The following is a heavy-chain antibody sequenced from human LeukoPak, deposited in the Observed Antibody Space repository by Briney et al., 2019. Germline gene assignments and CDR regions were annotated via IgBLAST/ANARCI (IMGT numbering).Heavy chain of an antibody. J-gene: IGHJ4*02. D-gene: IGHD2-2*01. CDR2: IIPIFGTA. Sequence: ASVKVSCKASGGTFSSYAISWVRQAPGQGLERMGGIIPIFGTANYAQKFQGRVTITADESTSTAYMELSSLRSEDTAVYYCAGGYCSSTSCYAPRVHWGQGTLVTVSS. V-gene: IGHV1-69*13. CDR3: AGGYCSSTSCYAPRVH. CDR1: GGTFSSYA.